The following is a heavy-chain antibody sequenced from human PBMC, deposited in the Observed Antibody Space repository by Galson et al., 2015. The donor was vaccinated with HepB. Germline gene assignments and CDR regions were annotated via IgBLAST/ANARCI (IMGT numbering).Heavy chain of an antibody. CDR3: ARDWVSDFWSGSYFDS. J-gene: IGHJ4*02. CDR1: GFSFGDYA. CDR2: ISWNSDTI. V-gene: IGHV3-9*01. Sequence: SLRLSCAASGFSFGDYAMHWVRQAPGKGLEWVSGISWNSDTIDYADSVKGRFSISRDNAENSLYLQMNSLRTEDTALYYCARDWVSDFWSGSYFDSWGQGTLVTVSS. D-gene: IGHD3-3*01.